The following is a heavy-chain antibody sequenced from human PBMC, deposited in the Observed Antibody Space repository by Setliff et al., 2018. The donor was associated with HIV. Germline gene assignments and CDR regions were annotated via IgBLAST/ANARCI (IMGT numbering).Heavy chain of an antibody. CDR1: GGSINSGGYS. V-gene: IGHV4-30-2*01. CDR3: VRVPDF. CDR2: IYHSGSA. J-gene: IGHJ4*02. Sequence: SETLSLTCTVSGGSINSGGYSWSWTRQPPGKGLEWTGYIYHSGSAIYNPSLSSRVIISVDRSKNQLSLKMNSVTAADTAVYYCVRVPDFWGQGILVTVSS.